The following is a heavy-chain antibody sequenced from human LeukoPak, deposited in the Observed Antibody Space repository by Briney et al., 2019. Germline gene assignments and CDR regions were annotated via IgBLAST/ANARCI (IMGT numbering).Heavy chain of an antibody. CDR1: GYTFTGYY. CDR3: ARERVGVNGCSFKDYFDY. V-gene: IGHV1-2*02. Sequence: GASVKLSCTASGYTFTGYYMHWVRQAPGQGLEWMGWINPNSGGKNYAQTFQGRVTITADESTSTVYMELSSLRSEDTAVYYCARERVGVNGCSFKDYFDYCGQGTLVTVSS. J-gene: IGHJ4*02. D-gene: IGHD2-8*01. CDR2: INPNSGGK.